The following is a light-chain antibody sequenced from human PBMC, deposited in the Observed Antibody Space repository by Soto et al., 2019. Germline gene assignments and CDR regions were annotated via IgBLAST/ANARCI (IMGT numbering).Light chain of an antibody. J-gene: IGLJ1*01. CDR2: DVS. V-gene: IGLV2-14*03. Sequence: QSVLTQPASVSGSPGQSITISCTGTSSDVGAFDYVSWYQQHPGEVPKLLIYDVSNRPSGVSNRFSGSKSGNTASLTISGLQAEDEADYYCSSYTTATVYVFATGTKVTV. CDR1: SSDVGAFDY. CDR3: SSYTTATVYV.